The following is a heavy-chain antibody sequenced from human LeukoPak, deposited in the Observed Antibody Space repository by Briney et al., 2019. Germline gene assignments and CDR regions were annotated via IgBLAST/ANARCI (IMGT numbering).Heavy chain of an antibody. V-gene: IGHV4-34*01. Sequence: PSETLSLTCAVYGGSFSGYYWSWIRQPPGKGLEWIGEINHSGSTNYNPSLKSRVTISVDTSKNQFSLKLSSVTAADTAVYYCARGWDSSGWAIYYYYYMDVWGKGTTVTVSS. CDR1: GGSFSGYY. CDR3: ARGWDSSGWAIYYYYYMDV. D-gene: IGHD6-19*01. CDR2: INHSGST. J-gene: IGHJ6*03.